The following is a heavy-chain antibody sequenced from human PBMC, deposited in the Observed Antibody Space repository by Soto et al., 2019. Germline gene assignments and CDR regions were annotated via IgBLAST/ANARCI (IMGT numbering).Heavy chain of an antibody. J-gene: IGHJ4*02. CDR1: GGSISSSPYY. D-gene: IGHD3-22*01. CDR3: ATHRRSYDCRGYQQRYFVY. CDR2: IYYSGTT. V-gene: IGHV4-39*01. Sequence: SETLSLTCSVSGGSISSSPYYWGWIRQPPGKGLEWLGTIYYSGTTSYNPSLKSRVIISVDTSNNQLFLKLRSVTAADTAVYYCATHRRSYDCRGYQQRYFVYWGQGTQLTVSS.